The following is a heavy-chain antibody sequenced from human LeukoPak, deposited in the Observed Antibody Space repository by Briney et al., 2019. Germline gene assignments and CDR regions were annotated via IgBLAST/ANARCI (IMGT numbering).Heavy chain of an antibody. V-gene: IGHV3-30*18. CDR3: AKGPPYDFWSGRMYYFDY. CDR1: GFTFSSYG. J-gene: IGHJ4*02. D-gene: IGHD3-3*01. CDR2: ISYDGSNK. Sequence: GRSLRLSCAASGFTFSSYGMHWVRQAPGKGLEWVAVISYDGSNKYYADSVKGRFTISRDNSKNTLYLQMNSLRAEDMAVYYCAKGPPYDFWSGRMYYFDYWGQGTLVTVSS.